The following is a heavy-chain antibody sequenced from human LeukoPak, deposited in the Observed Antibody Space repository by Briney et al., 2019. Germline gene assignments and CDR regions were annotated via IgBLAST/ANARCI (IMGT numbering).Heavy chain of an antibody. V-gene: IGHV3-7*01. CDR3: ATYSSLNRREFQY. Sequence: GGSLRLSCGASGFTFSSHWMTWVRQAPGEGLEFVANIKEDGSENNYADSVKGRFTVSRDNAKNSLYLQMNSLRAEDTAVYYCATYSSLNRREFQYWGQGTLLTVSS. J-gene: IGHJ1*01. D-gene: IGHD3-22*01. CDR2: IKEDGSEN. CDR1: GFTFSSHW.